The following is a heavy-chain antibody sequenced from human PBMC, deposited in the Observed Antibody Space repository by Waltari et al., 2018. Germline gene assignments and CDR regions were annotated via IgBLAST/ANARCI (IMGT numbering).Heavy chain of an antibody. CDR2: ISTSSDII. Sequence: EVQLVESGGGLVQSGGSLRLSCAASGFTFSSYNMNWVRQAPGKGLEWVSYISTSSDIIHYADSVKGRFAISRDNAKNSLFLQMNSLTAEDTAVYYCARRAVPAAHDYYMDVWGKGTTVTVSS. CDR1: GFTFSSYN. J-gene: IGHJ6*03. CDR3: ARRAVPAAHDYYMDV. V-gene: IGHV3-48*04.